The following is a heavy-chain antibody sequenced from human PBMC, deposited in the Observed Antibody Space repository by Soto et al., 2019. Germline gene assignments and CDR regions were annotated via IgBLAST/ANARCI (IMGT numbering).Heavy chain of an antibody. CDR1: GFTFSSSA. CDR2: ISDSGGST. V-gene: IGHV3-23*01. D-gene: IGHD3-3*01. J-gene: IGHJ6*03. Sequence: PGGSLRLSCAASGFTFSSSAMSWVRQAPGKGLEWVSSISDSGGSTYYADSVKGRFTISRDNSKNTLYLQMSSLRAEDTAVYHCAKGLYYNFWNGSYRYCYYKDVSGKGTT. CDR3: AKGLYYNFWNGSYRYCYYKDV.